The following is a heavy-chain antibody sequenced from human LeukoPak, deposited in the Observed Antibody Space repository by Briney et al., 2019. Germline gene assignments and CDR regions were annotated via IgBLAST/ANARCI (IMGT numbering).Heavy chain of an antibody. V-gene: IGHV4-34*01. CDR3: ARLRCGDCYPNWFDP. CDR2: INHSGST. Sequence: PGGSLRPSCAASGFTFSSSAMSWVRQPPGKGLEWIGEINHSGSTSYNPSLKSRVTISVDTSKNQFSLKMTSVTAADTAVYYCARLRCGDCYPNWFDPWGQGTLVTVSS. J-gene: IGHJ5*02. D-gene: IGHD2-21*02. CDR1: GFTFSSSA.